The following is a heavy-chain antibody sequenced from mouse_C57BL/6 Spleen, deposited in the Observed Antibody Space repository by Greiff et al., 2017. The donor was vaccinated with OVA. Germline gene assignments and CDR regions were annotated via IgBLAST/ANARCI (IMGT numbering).Heavy chain of an antibody. D-gene: IGHD1-1*01. CDR1: GFTFSSYG. CDR3: ARGVTTVVAPFDY. Sequence: EVHLVESGGDLVKPGGSLKLSCAASGFTFSSYGMSWVRQTPDKRLEWVATISSGGSYTYYPDSVKGRFTISRDNAKNTLYLQMSSLKSEDTAMDYCARGVTTVVAPFDYWGQGTTLTVSS. J-gene: IGHJ2*01. CDR2: ISSGGSYT. V-gene: IGHV5-6*01.